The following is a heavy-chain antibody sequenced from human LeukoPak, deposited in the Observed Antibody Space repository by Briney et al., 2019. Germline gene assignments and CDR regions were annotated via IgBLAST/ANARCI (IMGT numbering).Heavy chain of an antibody. CDR3: AKESGYSYGSYYYYMDV. CDR1: GFTISSYG. V-gene: IGHV3-33*06. CDR2: IWYDGSNK. Sequence: PGGSLSLSCAASGFTISSYGMHWVRQAPGKGLEWVAVIWYDGSNKYYADSVKGRFTISRDNSKNTLYLQMNSLRAEDTAVYYCAKESGYSYGSYYYYMDVWGKGTTVTVSS. D-gene: IGHD5-18*01. J-gene: IGHJ6*03.